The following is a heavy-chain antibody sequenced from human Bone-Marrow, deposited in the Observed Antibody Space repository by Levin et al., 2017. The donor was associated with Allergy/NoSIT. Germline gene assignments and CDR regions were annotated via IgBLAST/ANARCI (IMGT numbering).Heavy chain of an antibody. V-gene: IGHV3-21*01. D-gene: IGHD3-10*01. Sequence: GESLKISCAASGFTFSSYSMNWVRQAPGKGLEWVSSISSSSSYIYYAESVKGRFTISRDNAKNSLYLQMNSLRAEDTAVYYCARHPDLIRGVIPYYYYYGMDGWGQGTTVTVSS. CDR3: ARHPDLIRGVIPYYYYYGMDG. CDR1: GFTFSSYS. J-gene: IGHJ6*02. CDR2: ISSSSSYI.